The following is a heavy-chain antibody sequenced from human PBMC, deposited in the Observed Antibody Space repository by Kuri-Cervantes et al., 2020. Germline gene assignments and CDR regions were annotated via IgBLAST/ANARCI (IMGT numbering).Heavy chain of an antibody. CDR1: GFTVSSNY. J-gene: IGHJ6*02. D-gene: IGHD5-24*01. V-gene: IGHV3-66*02. Sequence: GGSLRLSCAASGFTVSSNYMSWVRQAPGKGLEWVSVIYSGGSTYYADSVKGRFTISRDNSKNTLYLQMGSLRAEDMAVYYSARENGSNPSSYYYGMDVWGQGTTVTVSS. CDR2: IYSGGST. CDR3: ARENGSNPSSYYYGMDV.